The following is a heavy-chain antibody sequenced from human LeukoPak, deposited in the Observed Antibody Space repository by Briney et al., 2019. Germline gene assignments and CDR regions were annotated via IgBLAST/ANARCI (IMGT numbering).Heavy chain of an antibody. J-gene: IGHJ4*02. D-gene: IGHD2-2*01. CDR1: GITFSSHG. V-gene: IGHV3-23*01. CDR2: ISGSGGST. Sequence: GGSLRLSCAASGITFSSHGMSWVRQAPEKGLEWVSSISGSGGSTYYADSVKGRFTISRDNSKNTLYLQMNSLRAEDTAVYYCARAIVVIPAAIRYWGQGTLVTVSS. CDR3: ARAIVVIPAAIRY.